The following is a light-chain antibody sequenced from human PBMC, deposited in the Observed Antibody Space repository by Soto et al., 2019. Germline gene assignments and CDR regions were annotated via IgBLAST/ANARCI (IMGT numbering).Light chain of an antibody. CDR2: AAS. J-gene: IGKJ1*01. Sequence: DIQMTQSPSSLSASVGDRVTITCRASQGIGNDLAWFQQKPGKAPKRLIYAASSLQSGVPSRFSGSVSGTEFTLTISSLQPEDFATYYCLQHTTYPWTFGQGTKVEIK. CDR1: QGIGND. CDR3: LQHTTYPWT. V-gene: IGKV1-17*01.